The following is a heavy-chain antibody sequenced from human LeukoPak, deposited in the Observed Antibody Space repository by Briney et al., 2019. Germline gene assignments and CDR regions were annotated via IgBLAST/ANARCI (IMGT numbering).Heavy chain of an antibody. J-gene: IGHJ4*02. Sequence: QPGGSLRLSCAASGFTFSSYGMSWVRQAPGKGLEWVSAISGSGGSTYYADSVKGRFTISRDSFKNTLYLQMNSLRAEDAAVYYCAKAPVTTCSGAYCYPFDYWGQGTLVTVSS. CDR3: AKAPVTTCSGAYCYPFDY. CDR1: GFTFSSYG. CDR2: ISGSGGST. V-gene: IGHV3-23*01. D-gene: IGHD2-15*01.